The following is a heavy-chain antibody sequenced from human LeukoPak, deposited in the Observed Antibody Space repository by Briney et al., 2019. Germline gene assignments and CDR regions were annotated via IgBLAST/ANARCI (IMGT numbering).Heavy chain of an antibody. CDR2: IHSDGSST. CDR3: ARDRGSGWFYFDY. Sequence: PGGSLRFSCAASGFTFSTYWTHWLRQVPGKGVVWVSRIHSDGSSTNYADSVRGRFTISRDNAKNTVYLQMNSLRVEDTAVYYCARDRGSGWFYFDYWGQGTLVTVSS. V-gene: IGHV3-74*01. J-gene: IGHJ4*02. D-gene: IGHD6-19*01. CDR1: GFTFSTYW.